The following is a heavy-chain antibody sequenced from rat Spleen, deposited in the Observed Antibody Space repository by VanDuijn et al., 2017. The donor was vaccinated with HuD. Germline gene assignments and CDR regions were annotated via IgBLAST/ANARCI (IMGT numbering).Heavy chain of an antibody. CDR3: ARAHSKGIRDWFAY. CDR2: IWGDGIS. D-gene: IGHD1-9*01. Sequence: QVQPKESGPGLVQSSQTLSLSCTVPGFSPNNYGILWVRQPPGRGLAWYGVIWGDGISNYNSALKSRLRISRDTSRSQVFLKMNRLQTEDTATYYGARAHSKGIRDWFAYWGQGTLVTVSS. V-gene: IGHV2-13*01. J-gene: IGHJ3*01. CDR1: GFSPNNYG.